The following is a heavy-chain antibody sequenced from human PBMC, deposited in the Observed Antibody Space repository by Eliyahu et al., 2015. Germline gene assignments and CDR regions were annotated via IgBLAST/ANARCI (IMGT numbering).Heavy chain of an antibody. CDR1: GXXFSSYS. CDR3: AREDSGYDYKYFDL. V-gene: IGHV3-21*01. CDR2: ISSSSSYI. Sequence: EVQLVESGGGXVKXGGSLRLSCAXSGXXFSSYSMNWVRQAPGKGLEWVSSISSSSSYIYYADSVKGRFTISRDNAKNSLYLQMNSLRAEDTAVYYCAREDSGYDYKYFDLWGRGTLVTVSS. D-gene: IGHD5-12*01. J-gene: IGHJ2*01.